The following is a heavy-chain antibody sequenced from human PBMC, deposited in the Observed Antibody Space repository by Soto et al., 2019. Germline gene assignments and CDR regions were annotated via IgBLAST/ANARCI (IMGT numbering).Heavy chain of an antibody. D-gene: IGHD6-13*01. V-gene: IGHV1-69*01. CDR3: ASVPGIAAAGSAPLYGMDV. J-gene: IGHJ6*02. CDR2: IIPIFGTA. Sequence: QVQLVQSGAEVKKPGSSVKVSCKASGGTFSSYAISWVRQAPGQGLEWMGGIIPIFGTANYAQKFQGRVTSTADESTSTAYMELSSLRSEDTAVYYCASVPGIAAAGSAPLYGMDVWGQGTTVTVSS. CDR1: GGTFSSYA.